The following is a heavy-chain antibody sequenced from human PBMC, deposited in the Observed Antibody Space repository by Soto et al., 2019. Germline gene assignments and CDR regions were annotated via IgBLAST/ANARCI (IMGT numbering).Heavy chain of an antibody. V-gene: IGHV4-4*02. D-gene: IGHD2-2*01. CDR3: ARGSSTSPLTSAYYYGMGV. CDR2: IYHSGST. J-gene: IGHJ6*02. Sequence: SETLSLTCAVSGGSISSSNWWSWVRQPPGKGLEWIGEIYHSGSTNYNPSLKSRVTISVDKSKNQFSLKLSSVTAADTAVYYCARGSSTSPLTSAYYYGMGVWGQGTTVTVYS. CDR1: GGSISSSNW.